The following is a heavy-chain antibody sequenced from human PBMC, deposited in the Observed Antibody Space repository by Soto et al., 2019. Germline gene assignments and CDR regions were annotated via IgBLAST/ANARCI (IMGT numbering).Heavy chain of an antibody. V-gene: IGHV3-23*01. CDR1: GFTFGRYA. CDR2: INGNGGDT. J-gene: IGHJ3*01. CDR3: AKIYDFWSRHQDSFDV. Sequence: EVQLFESGGGLVQPGGSLRLSCAASGFTFGRYAMTWVRQAPGKGLEWVSGINGNGGDTYYADSVKGRFTISRDNPKNTVYLQMNSLRVEDTAVYYCAKIYDFWSRHQDSFDVWGQGTLVIVSS. D-gene: IGHD3-3*01.